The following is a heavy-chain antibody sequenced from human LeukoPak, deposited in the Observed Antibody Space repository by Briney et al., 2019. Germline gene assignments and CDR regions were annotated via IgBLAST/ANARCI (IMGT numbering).Heavy chain of an antibody. CDR1: GFTFTSYS. CDR2: ISSSSSYI. CDR3: AGVVTRLLWYFDL. V-gene: IGHV3-21*01. J-gene: IGHJ2*01. Sequence: GGSLRLSCAASGFTFTSYSMNWVRQAPGKGLEWVSSISSSSSYIYYADSVKGRFTISRDNAKNSLYLQRNSLRAEDTAVYYCAGVVTRLLWYFDLWGRGTLVTVSS. D-gene: IGHD4-23*01.